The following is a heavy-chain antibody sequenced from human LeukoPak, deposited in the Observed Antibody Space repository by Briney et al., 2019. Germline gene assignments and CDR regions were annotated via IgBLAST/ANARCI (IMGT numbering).Heavy chain of an antibody. CDR1: GGSISSYY. J-gene: IGHJ3*02. CDR2: IYYSGST. V-gene: IGHV4-59*01. D-gene: IGHD1-26*01. CDR3: ARDLGSDAFDI. Sequence: SETLSLTCTVSGGSISSYYWSWIRPPPGKGLEWIGYIYYSGSTNYNPSLKSRVTISVDTSKNQFSLKLSSVTAADTAVYYCARDLGSDAFDIWGQGTMVTVSS.